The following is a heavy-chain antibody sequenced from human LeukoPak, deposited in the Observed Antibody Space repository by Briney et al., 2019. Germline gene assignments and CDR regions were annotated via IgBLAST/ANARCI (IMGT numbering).Heavy chain of an antibody. CDR2: IYPGDSDT. J-gene: IGHJ4*02. V-gene: IGHV5-51*01. CDR1: GYRFTSHW. D-gene: IGHD7-27*01. Sequence: GESLKISCKGSGYRFTSHWIAWVRQMPGKGLEWMGIIYPGDSDTRYSPSFQGQVTISADASINTAYLRWGSLEASDTAMYFCAFGASNWDQFDYWGQGTLVTVSS. CDR3: AFGASNWDQFDY.